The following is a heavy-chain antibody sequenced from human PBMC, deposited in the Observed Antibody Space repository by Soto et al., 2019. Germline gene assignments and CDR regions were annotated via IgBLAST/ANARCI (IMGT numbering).Heavy chain of an antibody. Sequence: QVQLVQSGAEVKKPGSSVKISCKASGGTFRTAAFSWVRQAPGQGLEWMGGIIPIFPTPDYAQKFQGRVTITADXSXTXTHXEMTSLRSEDTAIYYCARDKDRLQLGGNYYYIMDVWGQGTTVTVSS. J-gene: IGHJ6*02. D-gene: IGHD1-1*01. CDR3: ARDKDRLQLGGNYYYIMDV. CDR2: IIPIFPTP. CDR1: GGTFRTAA. V-gene: IGHV1-69*12.